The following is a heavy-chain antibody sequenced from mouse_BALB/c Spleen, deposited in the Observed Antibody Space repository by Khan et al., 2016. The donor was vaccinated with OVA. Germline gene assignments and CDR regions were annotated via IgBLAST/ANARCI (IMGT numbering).Heavy chain of an antibody. D-gene: IGHD2-4*01. V-gene: IGHV2-6-1*01. CDR3: ARQNYDHYNMLDY. CDR1: GFSLTNYG. Sequence: QVELEESGPGLVAPSQSLSITCTISGFSLTNYGIHWVRQPLGKGLQWLVMRLSYGSTTYNATLKSRLTISIDNSKSQAFIKMNGRKTDDTAMYYCARQNYDHYNMLDYWGQGTSVTVSS. J-gene: IGHJ4*01. CDR2: RLSYGST.